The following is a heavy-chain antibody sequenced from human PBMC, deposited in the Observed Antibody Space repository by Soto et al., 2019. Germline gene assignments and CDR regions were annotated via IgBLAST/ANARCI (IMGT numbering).Heavy chain of an antibody. J-gene: IGHJ4*02. Sequence: SETLSLTCTVSGGSISSYYWSWIRQPPGKGLEWIGYIYYSGSTNYNPSLKSRVTISVDTSKNQFSLKLSSVTAADTAVYYCARMDWVDTAMVNFEYWGQGTLVTVSS. CDR3: ARMDWVDTAMVNFEY. V-gene: IGHV4-59*01. CDR2: IYYSGST. CDR1: GGSISSYY. D-gene: IGHD5-18*01.